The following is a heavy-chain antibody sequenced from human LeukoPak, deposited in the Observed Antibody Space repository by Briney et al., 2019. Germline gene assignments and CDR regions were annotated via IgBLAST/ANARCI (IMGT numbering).Heavy chain of an antibody. V-gene: IGHV3-15*01. Sequence: PGGSLRLSCAASGFTLNAAWMTWVRQAPGKGLEWVGHIKSKTDGGTTDYGAPVKGRFTISRDDSKNTPSLQMNSLKTEDTAVYYCTTWWWLGELSRYADYWGQGTLVTVSS. CDR3: TTWWWLGELSRYADY. CDR2: IKSKTDGGTT. J-gene: IGHJ4*02. D-gene: IGHD3-16*02. CDR1: GFTLNAAW.